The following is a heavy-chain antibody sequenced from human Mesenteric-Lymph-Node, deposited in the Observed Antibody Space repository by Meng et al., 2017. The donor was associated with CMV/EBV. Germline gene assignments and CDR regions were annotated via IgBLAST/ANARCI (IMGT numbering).Heavy chain of an antibody. J-gene: IGHJ4*02. CDR1: GFTFSDYY. CDR2: ISSSSSYT. V-gene: IGHV3-11*06. Sequence: AASGFTFSDYYMSLIRQAPGKGLEWVSYISSSSSYTKFADSVKGRFTISRDNAKNSLYLQMNSLRVEDTAVYYCARGRGYSYGYLAYWGQGTLVTVSS. D-gene: IGHD5-18*01. CDR3: ARGRGYSYGYLAY.